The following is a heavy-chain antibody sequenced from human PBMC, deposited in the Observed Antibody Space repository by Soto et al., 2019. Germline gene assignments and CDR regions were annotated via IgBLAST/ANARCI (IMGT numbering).Heavy chain of an antibody. J-gene: IGHJ4*02. Sequence: SGKVSFKASGGTFSSYAISWVRQAPGQGLEWMGGIIPIFGTANYAQKFQGRVTITADESTSTAYMELSSLRSEDTAVYYCARPARSYYYDSSGYYLDYWGQGTLVTVSS. CDR1: GGTFSSYA. CDR2: IIPIFGTA. CDR3: ARPARSYYYDSSGYYLDY. V-gene: IGHV1-69*13. D-gene: IGHD3-22*01.